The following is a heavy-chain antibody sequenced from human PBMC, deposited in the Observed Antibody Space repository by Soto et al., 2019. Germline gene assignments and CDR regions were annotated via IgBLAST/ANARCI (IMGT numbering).Heavy chain of an antibody. V-gene: IGHV4-59*01. J-gene: IGHJ6*02. CDR3: GRDVGYYDSSGYPGGGGMDV. CDR2: IYYSGST. D-gene: IGHD3-22*01. CDR1: GGSISSYY. Sequence: PSETLSLTCTVSGGSISSYYWSWIRQPPGKGLEWIGYIYYSGSTNYNPSLKSRVTISVDTSKNQFSLKLSSVTAADTAMYYCGRDVGYYDSSGYPGGGGMDVWGQGTTVTVSS.